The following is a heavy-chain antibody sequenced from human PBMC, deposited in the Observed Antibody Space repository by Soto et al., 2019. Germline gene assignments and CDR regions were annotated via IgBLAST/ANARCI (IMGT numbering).Heavy chain of an antibody. CDR2: IIPMYDSA. D-gene: IGHD1-26*01. CDR3: ATWRTYSGSYCFDY. J-gene: IGHJ4*02. V-gene: IGHV1-69*06. Sequence: QVQLVQSGAELKKPGSSVNVSCAASGGTFKTYTINWVRQAPGQGLEWIGQIIPMYDSANYAQRFQGRVTISADKSTNIAYMELSGLRSEDTALYYCATWRTYSGSYCFDYRGQGTLVSVSS. CDR1: GGTFKTYT.